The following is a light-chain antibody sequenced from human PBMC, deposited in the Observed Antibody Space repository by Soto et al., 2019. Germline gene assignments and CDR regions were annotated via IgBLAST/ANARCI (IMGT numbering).Light chain of an antibody. CDR2: DVV. CDR3: SSYTSTMTNV. CDR1: SSDVGGFNS. J-gene: IGLJ1*01. Sequence: QSVLTQPASVSGSPGQSITISCTGTSSDVGGFNSVSWHQLRPGTAPKLILYDVVDRPSGVSYRFSGSKSGNTASLTISGLQAADEADYFCSSYTSTMTNVFGSGTKLTVL. V-gene: IGLV2-14*03.